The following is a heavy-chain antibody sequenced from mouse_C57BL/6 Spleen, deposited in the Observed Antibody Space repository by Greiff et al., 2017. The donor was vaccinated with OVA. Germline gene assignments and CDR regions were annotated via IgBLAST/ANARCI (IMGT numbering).Heavy chain of an antibody. CDR2: IYPRDGST. CDR1: GYTFTSYD. J-gene: IGHJ1*03. Sequence: QVQLQQSGPELVKPGASVKLSCKASGYTFTSYDINWVKQRPGQGLEWIGWIYPRDGSTKYNEKFKGKATLTVDTSSSTAYMELHSLTSEDSAVYFCARSYYGSSSPHWYFDVWGTGTTVTVSS. V-gene: IGHV1-85*01. CDR3: ARSYYGSSSPHWYFDV. D-gene: IGHD1-1*01.